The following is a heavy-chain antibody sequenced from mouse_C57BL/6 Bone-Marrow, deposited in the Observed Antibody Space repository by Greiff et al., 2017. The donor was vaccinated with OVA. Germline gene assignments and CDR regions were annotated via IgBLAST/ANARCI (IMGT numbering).Heavy chain of an antibody. Sequence: EVKVVESGGGLVQPGESLKLSCESNEYEFPSHDMSWVRKTPEKRLELVAAINSDGGSTYYPDTMERRFIISRDNTKKTLYLQMSSLRSADTALYYCARQEEDYGGFAYWGQGTLVTVSA. D-gene: IGHD2-4*01. J-gene: IGHJ3*01. CDR3: ARQEEDYGGFAY. CDR1: EYEFPSHD. CDR2: INSDGGST. V-gene: IGHV5-2*01.